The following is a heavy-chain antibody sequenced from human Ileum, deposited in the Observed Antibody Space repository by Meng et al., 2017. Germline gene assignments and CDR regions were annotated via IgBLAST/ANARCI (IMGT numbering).Heavy chain of an antibody. Sequence: QVQMLESGGGVVQPGWSRRLSCAASGFIFNTYTMHWVRQAPGKGLEWVAVISYDGSNTYYADSVKGRFTLTRDNSKNTLYLQMNSLRAEDTALYYCARQMTLVVGDYFDYWGQGTLVTVSS. CDR3: ARQMTLVVGDYFDY. D-gene: IGHD4/OR15-4a*01. J-gene: IGHJ4*02. V-gene: IGHV3-30*04. CDR1: GFIFNTYT. CDR2: ISYDGSNT.